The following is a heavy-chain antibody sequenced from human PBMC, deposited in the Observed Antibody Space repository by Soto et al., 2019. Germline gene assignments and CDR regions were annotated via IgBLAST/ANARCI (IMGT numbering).Heavy chain of an antibody. CDR1: GFTFDDYA. CDR3: AKDIDPGYYDFWSGPGMDV. CDR2: LSGSGSST. J-gene: IGHJ6*02. D-gene: IGHD3-3*01. Sequence: PGGSLRLSCAASGFTFDDYAMHWVRQAPGKGLEWVSALSGSGSSTYYADSVKGRFIISRDNSKNTLYLQMHSVRAEDTAVYYCAKDIDPGYYDFWSGPGMDVWGQGTTVTVSS. V-gene: IGHV3-23*01.